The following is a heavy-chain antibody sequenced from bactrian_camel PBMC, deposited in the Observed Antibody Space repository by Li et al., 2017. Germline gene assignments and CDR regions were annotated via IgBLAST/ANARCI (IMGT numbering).Heavy chain of an antibody. CDR3: AVRLNSGCPVFAKDFAY. V-gene: IGHV3S42*01. CDR2: VDSSGGT. D-gene: IGHD1*01. Sequence: DVQLVESGGGSVQAGESLKLSCRHSTYAGCTYDISWYRQAPGKEREFVSEVDSSGGTSYADSVRGRFTITKDKDKNTLYLEMNSLKPSDTAMYYCAVRLNSGCPVFAKDFAYWGQGTQVTVS. J-gene: IGHJ6*01. CDR1: TYAGCTYD.